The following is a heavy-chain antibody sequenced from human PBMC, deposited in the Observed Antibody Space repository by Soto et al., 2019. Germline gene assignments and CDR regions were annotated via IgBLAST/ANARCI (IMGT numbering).Heavy chain of an antibody. J-gene: IGHJ4*02. CDR1: GFTVSSNY. CDR2: IYSGGST. Sequence: EVQLVESGGGLIQPGGSLRLSCAASGFTVSSNYMSWVRQAPGKGLELVSVIYSGGSTYYADSVKGRFTISRDNSKNTLYLQMNSLRSEDTAVYYCARDHSGYYSRSEYWGQGTLVTVSS. V-gene: IGHV3-53*01. CDR3: ARDHSGYYSRSEY. D-gene: IGHD3-22*01.